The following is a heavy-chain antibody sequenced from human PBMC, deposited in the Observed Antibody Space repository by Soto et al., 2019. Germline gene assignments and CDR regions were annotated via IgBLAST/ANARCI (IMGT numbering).Heavy chain of an antibody. V-gene: IGHV3-33*01. CDR3: ARLYCSASSCSSVGAFDI. D-gene: IGHD2-2*01. CDR1: GCSFSSYG. CDR2: IWFDGSDK. J-gene: IGHJ3*02. Sequence: PGGSLRLSCAAAGCSFSSYGMHWVRQGRGKGLEWVALIWFDGSDKYCTESVKGRFTISRDNCKSTLYLQMNSLRAEDTAVYYCARLYCSASSCSSVGAFDIRGQGTMVTVSS.